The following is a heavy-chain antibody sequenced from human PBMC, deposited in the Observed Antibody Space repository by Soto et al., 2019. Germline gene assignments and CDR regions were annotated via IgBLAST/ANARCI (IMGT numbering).Heavy chain of an antibody. V-gene: IGHV3-73*01. CDR2: IRSKANSYAT. CDR3: TSYCSSTSCYNYYYGMDV. J-gene: IGHJ6*02. CDR1: GFTFSGSA. D-gene: IGHD2-2*02. Sequence: LRLSCAASGFTFSGSAMHWVRQASGKGLEWVGRIRSKANSYATAYAASVKGRFTISRDDSKNTAYLQMNSLKTEDTAVYYCTSYCSSTSCYNYYYGMDVWGQGTTVTVSS.